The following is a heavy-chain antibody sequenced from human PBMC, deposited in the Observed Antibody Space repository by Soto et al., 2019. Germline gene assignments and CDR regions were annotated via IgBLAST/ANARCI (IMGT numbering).Heavy chain of an antibody. D-gene: IGHD2-2*01. CDR3: ARDWTLGYCSSTSCPYYYYGMEV. CDR1: GYTFTSYY. Sequence: ASVKVSCKASGYTFTSYYMHWVRQAPGQGLEWMGIINPSGGSTSYAQKFQGRVTMTRDTSTSTVYMELSSLRSEDTAVYYCARDWTLGYCSSTSCPYYYYGMEVWGKGTTVTVSS. V-gene: IGHV1-46*01. CDR2: INPSGGST. J-gene: IGHJ6*04.